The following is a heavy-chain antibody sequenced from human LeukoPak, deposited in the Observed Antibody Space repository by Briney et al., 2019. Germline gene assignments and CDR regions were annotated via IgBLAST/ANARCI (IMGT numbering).Heavy chain of an antibody. D-gene: IGHD3-9*01. J-gene: IGHJ4*02. CDR1: GYTFTGHY. CDR2: INPSGGST. CDR3: ARGTPFDWLLSFKYYFDY. Sequence: ASVKVSCKASGYTFTGHYIHWVRQAPGQGLECMGIINPSGGSTSYAQKFQGRVTMTRDMSTSTVYMELSSLRSEDTAVYYCARGTPFDWLLSFKYYFDYWGQGTLVTVSS. V-gene: IGHV1-46*01.